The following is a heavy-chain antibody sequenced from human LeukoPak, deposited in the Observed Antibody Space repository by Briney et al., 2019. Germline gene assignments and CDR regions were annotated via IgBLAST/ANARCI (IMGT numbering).Heavy chain of an antibody. CDR1: GYTFTGYY. Sequence: ASVKVSCMASGYTFTGYYMHWVRQAPGQRLEWMGWINPNSGGTHYAQTFQGRVTMTRDTSISTGYIELSRLRSDDTAVYYCAIDYSGFPELWSFDYWGQGTLVTVSS. J-gene: IGHJ4*02. CDR3: AIDYSGFPELWSFDY. V-gene: IGHV1-2*02. D-gene: IGHD1-26*01. CDR2: INPNSGGT.